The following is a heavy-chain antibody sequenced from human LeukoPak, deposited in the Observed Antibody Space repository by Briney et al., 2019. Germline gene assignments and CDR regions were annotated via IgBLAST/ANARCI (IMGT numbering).Heavy chain of an antibody. D-gene: IGHD4-11*01. CDR3: ARVPSQCGDYNLGH. J-gene: IGHJ4*02. CDR2: ISPAESDT. CDR1: GYSITTDW. Sequence: GEALQISSKAYGYSITTDWIGWVRQMPGKGLERRGVISPAESDTRYSPSSQGQLTISADKSISTAYLLSSSREASDTAIYYCARVPSQCGDYNLGHWGQGTLVTGSS. V-gene: IGHV5-51*01.